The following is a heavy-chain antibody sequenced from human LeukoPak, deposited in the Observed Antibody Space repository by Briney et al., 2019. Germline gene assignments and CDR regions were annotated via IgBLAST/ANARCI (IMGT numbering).Heavy chain of an antibody. J-gene: IGHJ3*02. Sequence: PGGSLRLSCAASGFTFSSYSMNWVRQAPGKGLEWVSSISSNSSYIYYADSVKGRFTISRDNAKNSLYLQMNSLRAEDTAVYYCARESRTYYYDSSGQNNAFDIWGQGTMVTVSS. D-gene: IGHD3-22*01. CDR3: ARESRTYYYDSSGQNNAFDI. CDR1: GFTFSSYS. CDR2: ISSNSSYI. V-gene: IGHV3-21*01.